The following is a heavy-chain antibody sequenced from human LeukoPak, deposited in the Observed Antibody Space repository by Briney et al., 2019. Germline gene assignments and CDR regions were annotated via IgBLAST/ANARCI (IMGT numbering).Heavy chain of an antibody. Sequence: PGESLKISCKGSGYSFSSYWIGWGRQMPGKGLEWMGNIYPGDSDTRYSPSFQGQVTISADKSISTAYLQWNSLKASDTAMYYCARRVGYCSSTTCYSTFDIWGQGTMVTVSS. CDR1: GYSFSSYW. CDR3: ARRVGYCSSTTCYSTFDI. J-gene: IGHJ3*02. V-gene: IGHV5-51*01. CDR2: IYPGDSDT. D-gene: IGHD2-2*03.